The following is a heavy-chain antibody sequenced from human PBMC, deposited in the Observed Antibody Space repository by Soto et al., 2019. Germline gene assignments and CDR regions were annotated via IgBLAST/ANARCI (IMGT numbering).Heavy chain of an antibody. D-gene: IGHD5-18*01. J-gene: IGHJ4*02. CDR1: GCSIRNACDC. CDR3: ARERGGYGLFDS. Sequence: PSETLSLTCPVSGCSIRNACDCWVWMRQPPGKGLEWIGYIYPSGMPFYNPSLRSRVTISIDRSNDQFSLNLKSVTAADTAVYYCARERGGYGLFDSWGQGTLVTRPS. V-gene: IGHV4-30-2*01. CDR2: IYPSGMP.